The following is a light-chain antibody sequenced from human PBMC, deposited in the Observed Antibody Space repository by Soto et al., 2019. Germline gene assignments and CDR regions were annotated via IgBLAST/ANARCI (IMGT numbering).Light chain of an antibody. V-gene: IGLV2-8*01. J-gene: IGLJ2*01. Sequence: QSALTQPPSASGSPGQSVTISCTGTSSDVGGYNFVSWYQQHPGKAPKLMIYEVSERPSGVPDRFSGSKSGNTASLTVSGLQAEDEADYYCSSYAGSNIVEFGGGTKLTVL. CDR1: SSDVGGYNF. CDR2: EVS. CDR3: SSYAGSNIVE.